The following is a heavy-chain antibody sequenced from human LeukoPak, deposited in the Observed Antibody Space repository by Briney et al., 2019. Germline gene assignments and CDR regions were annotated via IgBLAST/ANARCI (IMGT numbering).Heavy chain of an antibody. CDR2: IYYSGST. D-gene: IGHD1-26*01. CDR1: GGSISPYY. J-gene: IGHJ3*02. Sequence: SETLSLTCTVSGGSISPYYWSWIRQPPGKGLEWIGYIYYSGSTNYNPSLKSRVTISVDTSKNQFSLKLSSVTAADTAVYYCAREKLGSYLDAFDIWGQGTMVTVSS. V-gene: IGHV4-59*01. CDR3: AREKLGSYLDAFDI.